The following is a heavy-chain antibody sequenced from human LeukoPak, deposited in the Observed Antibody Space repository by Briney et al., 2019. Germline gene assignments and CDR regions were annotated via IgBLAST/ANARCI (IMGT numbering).Heavy chain of an antibody. CDR2: INWNSGSI. V-gene: IGHV3-9*01. CDR3: ARSARLMKGVVEVTALDD. J-gene: IGHJ4*02. Sequence: GGSLRLSCAASGFTFDDYAMHWVRQAPGKGLEWVSGINWNSGSIGYADSVKGRFIIYRDNAKNSVYLEMNSLRADDTAVYYCARSARLMKGVVEVTALDDWGQGTLVTVSS. CDR1: GFTFDDYA. D-gene: IGHD3-3*01.